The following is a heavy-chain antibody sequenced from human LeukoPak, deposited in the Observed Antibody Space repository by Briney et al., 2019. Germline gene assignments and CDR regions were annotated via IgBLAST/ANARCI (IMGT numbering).Heavy chain of an antibody. Sequence: GRSLRLSCAASGFSFSSYSMNWVRQAPGKGLEWVSTISGRTDGPYYADSVKGRFTTSRDNSKNTMYLQINNVRAEDTAVYYCAKDPLGYGGHYFDNWGQGTRVTVSS. J-gene: IGHJ4*02. CDR2: ISGRTDGP. CDR3: AKDPLGYGGHYFDN. CDR1: GFSFSSYS. V-gene: IGHV3-23*01. D-gene: IGHD4-23*01.